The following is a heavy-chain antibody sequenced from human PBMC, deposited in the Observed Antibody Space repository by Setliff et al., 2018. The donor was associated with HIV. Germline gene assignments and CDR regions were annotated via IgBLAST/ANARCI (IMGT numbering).Heavy chain of an antibody. V-gene: IGHV1-2*02. CDR2: INPNSGAT. J-gene: IGHJ4*02. CDR3: ARVADRFLEWLPLDY. CDR1: GYAFSDYY. D-gene: IGHD3-3*01. Sequence: SVKVSCKTSGYAFSDYYINWVRQAPGQGLEWVGWINPNSGATDYAQKFQGRVSMTRDTSITTAFMGLSSLTSDDTAVYYCARVADRFLEWLPLDYWGQGTLVTVSS.